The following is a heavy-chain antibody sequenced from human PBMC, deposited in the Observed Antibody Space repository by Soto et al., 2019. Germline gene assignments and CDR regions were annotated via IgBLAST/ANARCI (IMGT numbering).Heavy chain of an antibody. CDR3: ARKGIAEAGTSDNWFDP. D-gene: IGHD6-13*01. Sequence: GESLKISCKGSGYSFTSYWISWVRQMPGKGLEWMGRIDPSDSYTNYSPSFQGHVTISADKSISTAYLQWSSLKASDTAMYYRARKGIAEAGTSDNWFDPWGQGTLVTVSS. V-gene: IGHV5-10-1*01. J-gene: IGHJ5*02. CDR2: IDPSDSYT. CDR1: GYSFTSYW.